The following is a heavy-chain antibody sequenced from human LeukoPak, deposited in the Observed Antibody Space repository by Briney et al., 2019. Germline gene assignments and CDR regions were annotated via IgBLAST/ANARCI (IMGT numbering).Heavy chain of an antibody. D-gene: IGHD2-2*01. V-gene: IGHV3-30*03. Sequence: GGSLRLSCAVSGFTSSSFGMHWVRQAPGKGLEWVAVISYDGTNKYYIDSVKGRFTISRDYSLSTMYLQMNSLSAEDSAVYYCATNVVATALESDPWGQGTLVTVSS. J-gene: IGHJ5*02. CDR3: ATNVVATALESDP. CDR1: GFTSSSFG. CDR2: ISYDGTNK.